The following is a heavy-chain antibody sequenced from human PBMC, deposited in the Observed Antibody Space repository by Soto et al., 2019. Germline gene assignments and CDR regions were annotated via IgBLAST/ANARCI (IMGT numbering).Heavy chain of an antibody. V-gene: IGHV4-61*01. CDR3: ARDCSGGSCYSSYYYYYGMDV. CDR2: IYYSGST. D-gene: IGHD2-15*01. J-gene: IGHJ6*02. Sequence: PLETLSLTCTVSGGSVSSGSYYWSWIRQPPGKGLEWIGYIYYSGSTNYNPSLKSRVTISETSKNQFSLKLSSVTAADTAVYYCARDCSGGSCYSSYYYYYGMDVWGQGTTVTVSS. CDR1: GGSVSSGSYY.